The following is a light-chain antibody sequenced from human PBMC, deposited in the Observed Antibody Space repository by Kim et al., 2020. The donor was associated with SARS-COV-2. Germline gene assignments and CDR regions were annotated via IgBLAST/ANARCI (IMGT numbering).Light chain of an antibody. V-gene: IGKV3-20*01. CDR1: QFVNSN. CDR2: GEF. Sequence: PGERATLSCRASQFVNSNLAWYQQKPGQAPRLLIYGEFNRATGIPDRFSGSGSGTDFTLTISRLEPEDFAVYYCQQYDTSPALTFGGGTKV. CDR3: QQYDTSPALT. J-gene: IGKJ4*01.